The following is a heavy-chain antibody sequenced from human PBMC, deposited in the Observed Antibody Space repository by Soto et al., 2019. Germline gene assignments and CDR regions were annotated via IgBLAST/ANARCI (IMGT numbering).Heavy chain of an antibody. J-gene: IGHJ3*02. D-gene: IGHD6-19*01. CDR1: GGTFSSYA. CDR3: ARNKQWLQAFDI. V-gene: IGHV1-69*04. CDR2: IIPILGIA. Sequence: SVKVSCKASGGTFSSYAISWVRQAPGQGLEWMGRIIPILGIANYAQKFQGRVTITADESTSTAYMELSSLRSEDTAVYYCARNKQWLQAFDIWGQGTMVTVSS.